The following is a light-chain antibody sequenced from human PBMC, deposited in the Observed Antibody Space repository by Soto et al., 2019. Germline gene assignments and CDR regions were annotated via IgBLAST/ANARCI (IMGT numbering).Light chain of an antibody. CDR2: EVS. CDR3: TAQADTGKHV. J-gene: IGLJ1*01. Sequence: QSALTQPPSASGSPGQSVTIYCTGNSNDVGHSSFISWYQQHPGKGRKLIIYEVSKRPSGVPDRFSGSKSGNTASLSVSGLQDEDEADYFCTAQADTGKHVFGTGTQVTVL. V-gene: IGLV2-8*01. CDR1: SNDVGHSSF.